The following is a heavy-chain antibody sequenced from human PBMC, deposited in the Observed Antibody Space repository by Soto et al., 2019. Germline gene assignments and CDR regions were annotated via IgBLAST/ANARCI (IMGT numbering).Heavy chain of an antibody. V-gene: IGHV1-69*06. D-gene: IGHD5-12*01. Sequence: GASVKVSCKASGGTFSSYAISWVRQAPGQGLEWMGGIIPIFGTANYAQKFQGRVTITADKSTSTAYMELSSLRSEETAVYYCARTTPDRDGYMNWFDPWGQGTLVTVSS. CDR2: IIPIFGTA. J-gene: IGHJ5*02. CDR3: ARTTPDRDGYMNWFDP. CDR1: GGTFSSYA.